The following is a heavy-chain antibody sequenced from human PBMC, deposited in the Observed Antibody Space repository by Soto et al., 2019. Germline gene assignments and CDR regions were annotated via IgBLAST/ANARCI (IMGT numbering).Heavy chain of an antibody. CDR1: GGSISSSSYY. J-gene: IGHJ4*02. V-gene: IGHV4-39*01. D-gene: IGHD6-19*01. CDR3: ASTSIAVAGIGVEFDY. CDR2: INYSGST. Sequence: SETLSLTCTVSGGSISSSSYYWGWIRQPPGKGLEWIGSINYSGSTYYNPSLKSRVTISVDTSRNQFSLKLSPVTAADTAVYYCASTSIAVAGIGVEFDYWGQGTLVTVSS.